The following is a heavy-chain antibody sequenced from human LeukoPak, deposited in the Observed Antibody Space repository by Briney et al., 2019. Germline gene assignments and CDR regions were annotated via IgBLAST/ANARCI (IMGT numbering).Heavy chain of an antibody. V-gene: IGHV1-46*01. J-gene: IGHJ4*02. Sequence: GASVKVSCKASVYTFTNAYLHCVRQAPGQGLEWMGIINASDGSTSYAQKFQGRVTVTTDTSTSTAYMELRSLRSDDTAVYYCAREYTLDYWGQGTLVTVSS. CDR2: INASDGST. CDR1: VYTFTNAY. CDR3: AREYTLDY. D-gene: IGHD5-18*01.